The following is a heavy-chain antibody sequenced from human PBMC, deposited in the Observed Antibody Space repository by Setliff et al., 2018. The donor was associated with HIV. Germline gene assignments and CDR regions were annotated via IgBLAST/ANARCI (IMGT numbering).Heavy chain of an antibody. CDR3: ARLGYVTFDFDY. D-gene: IGHD3-16*01. CDR1: GGSINNYY. J-gene: IGHJ4*02. Sequence: PSETLSLTCTVSGGSINNYYWSWIRQPPGKGLEWIGYVYTCGSTNYNPSLKSRVTISVDTSKKQFSLKLSSVTAADTAVYFCARLGYVTFDFDYWGQGTLVTVSS. V-gene: IGHV4-4*09. CDR2: VYTCGST.